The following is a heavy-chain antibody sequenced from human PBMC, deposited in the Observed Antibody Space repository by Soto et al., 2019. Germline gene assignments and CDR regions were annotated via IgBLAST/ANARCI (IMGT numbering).Heavy chain of an antibody. CDR1: GFTFSSYA. Sequence: PGGSLRLSCAASGFTFSSYAMRWVREAPGKGLEWVSAISGSGGSTYYADSVKGRFTISRDNSKNTLYLQMNSLRAEDTAVYYCAKASHRLGPIDYWGQGTLVTVSS. CDR2: ISGSGGST. V-gene: IGHV3-23*01. CDR3: AKASHRLGPIDY. J-gene: IGHJ4*02. D-gene: IGHD6-25*01.